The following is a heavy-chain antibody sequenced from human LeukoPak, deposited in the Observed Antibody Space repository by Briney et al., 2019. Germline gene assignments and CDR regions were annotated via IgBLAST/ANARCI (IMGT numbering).Heavy chain of an antibody. V-gene: IGHV4-59*01. CDR2: IYYSGST. CDR1: GGSISSYY. Sequence: SETLSLTCTVSGGSISSYYWSWIRQPPGKGLEWIGYIYYSGSTNYNPSLKSRVTISVDTSKNQFSLKLRSVTAADTAVYYCARRYCSGGSCYYFDYWGQGTLVTVSS. J-gene: IGHJ4*02. D-gene: IGHD2-15*01. CDR3: ARRYCSGGSCYYFDY.